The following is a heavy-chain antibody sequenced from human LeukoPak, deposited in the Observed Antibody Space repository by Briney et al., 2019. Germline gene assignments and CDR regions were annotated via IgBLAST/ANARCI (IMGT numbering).Heavy chain of an antibody. J-gene: IGHJ6*03. CDR3: ARAYYDFWSGYLNVDGSYYYYMDV. V-gene: IGHV1-8*01. D-gene: IGHD3-3*01. CDR2: MNPNSGNT. Sequence: ASVKVFCKASGYTFTSYDTNWVRQATGQGLEWMGWMNPNSGNTGYAQKFQGRVTMTRNTSISTAYMELSSLRSEDTAVYYCARAYYDFWSGYLNVDGSYYYYMDVWGKGTTVTVSS. CDR1: GYTFTSYD.